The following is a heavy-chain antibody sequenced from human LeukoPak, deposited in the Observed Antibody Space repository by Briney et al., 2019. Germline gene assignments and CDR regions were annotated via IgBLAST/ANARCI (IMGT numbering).Heavy chain of an antibody. D-gene: IGHD6-19*01. CDR3: ATIAVAGTAFDY. CDR2: INPNSGGT. J-gene: IGHJ4*02. V-gene: IGHV1-2*06. CDR1: GYTFTGYY. Sequence: ASVKVSCKASGYTFTGYYMHWVRQAPGQGLEWMGRINPNSGGTNYAQKFQGRVTMTRDTSISTAYMELSRLRSDDTAVYYCATIAVAGTAFDYWGQGTLVTVS.